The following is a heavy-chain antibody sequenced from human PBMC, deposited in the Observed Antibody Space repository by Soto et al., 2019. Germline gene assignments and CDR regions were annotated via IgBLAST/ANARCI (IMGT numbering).Heavy chain of an antibody. Sequence: QVQLVESGGGVVQPGRSLRLSCAASGFIFSNYGMHWVRQAPGKGLEWVAVISYDGSNKHYADSVKGRFTISRDNSKNTLYLQMNSLRAEDTAVYYCAKTGESGYDWGWFDPWGQGTLVTVSS. D-gene: IGHD5-12*01. CDR2: ISYDGSNK. CDR1: GFIFSNYG. J-gene: IGHJ5*02. CDR3: AKTGESGYDWGWFDP. V-gene: IGHV3-30*18.